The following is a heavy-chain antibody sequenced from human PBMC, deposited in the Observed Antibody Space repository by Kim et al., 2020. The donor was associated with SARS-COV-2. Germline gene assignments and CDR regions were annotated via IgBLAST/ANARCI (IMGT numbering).Heavy chain of an antibody. J-gene: IGHJ3*02. CDR2: INHSGST. CDR1: GGSFSGYY. V-gene: IGHV4-34*01. Sequence: SETLSLTCAVYGGSFSGYYWSWIRQPPGKGLEWIGEINHSGSTNYNPSLKSRVTISVDTSKNQFSLKLSSVTAADTAVYYCAREAIYYDSSGNPGLLRAFDIWGQGTMVTVSS. CDR3: AREAIYYDSSGNPGLLRAFDI. D-gene: IGHD3-22*01.